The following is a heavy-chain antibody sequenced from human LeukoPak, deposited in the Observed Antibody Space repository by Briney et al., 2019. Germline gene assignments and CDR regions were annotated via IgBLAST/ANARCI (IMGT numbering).Heavy chain of an antibody. J-gene: IGHJ4*02. CDR3: ARAYNGDYEDY. CDR1: GGSFSGYY. CDR2: INHSGST. V-gene: IGHV4-34*01. Sequence: SETLSLTCAVYGGSFSGYYWSWIRQPPGKGLEWIGEINHSGSTNYNPSLKSRVTISVDTSKNQFSLKLSSVTAADTAVYYCARAYNGDYEDYWGQGTLVTVSS. D-gene: IGHD4-17*01.